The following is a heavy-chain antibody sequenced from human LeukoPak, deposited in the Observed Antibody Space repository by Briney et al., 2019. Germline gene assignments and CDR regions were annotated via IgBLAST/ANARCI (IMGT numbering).Heavy chain of an antibody. CDR3: AKNDRGRPADY. CDR2: MHYSGST. V-gene: IGHV4-39*01. Sequence: PSETLSLTCSVSGGSISSGRYYWSWIPQPQGQGLEWIVSMHYSGSTYYNPSIKSRVTISVDTSKNQYSLRLLSVTAADTSVYYCAKNDRGRPADYRGQGTLVTVSS. D-gene: IGHD1-26*01. CDR1: GGSISSGRYY. J-gene: IGHJ4*02.